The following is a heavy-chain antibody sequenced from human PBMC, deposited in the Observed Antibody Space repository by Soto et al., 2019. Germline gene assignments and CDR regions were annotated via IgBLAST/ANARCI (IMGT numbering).Heavy chain of an antibody. CDR2: INPSGGSK. D-gene: IGHD4-4*01. CDR3: GRASFRDYSNYARYYYYYYMDV. V-gene: IGHV1-46*03. CDR1: GYNFTSYY. J-gene: IGHJ6*03. Sequence: ASVKVSCKASGYNFTSYYMHWVRQAPGKGLEWMGIINPSGGSKSYPQKFQGRVSMTRDTSRSTGYMELSSLRSEDRDVYYCGRASFRDYSNYARYYYYYYMDVWGKGTTVTVSS.